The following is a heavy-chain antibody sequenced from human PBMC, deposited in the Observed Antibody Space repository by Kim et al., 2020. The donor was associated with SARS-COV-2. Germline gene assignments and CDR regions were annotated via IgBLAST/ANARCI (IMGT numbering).Heavy chain of an antibody. V-gene: IGHV4-59*08. CDR2: IYYSGST. D-gene: IGHD3-3*01. J-gene: IGHJ4*02. CDR1: GGSISSYY. Sequence: SETLSLTCTVSGGSISSYYWSWIRQPPGKGLEWIGYIYYSGSTNYNPSLKSRVTISVDTSKNQFSLKLSSVTAADTAVYYCARHVGDFWSGSLWHYYFDYWGQGTLVTVSS. CDR3: ARHVGDFWSGSLWHYYFDY.